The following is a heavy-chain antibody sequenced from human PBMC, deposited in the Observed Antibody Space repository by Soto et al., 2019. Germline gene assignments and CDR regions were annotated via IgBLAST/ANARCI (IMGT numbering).Heavy chain of an antibody. CDR1: GFTFSSYG. CDR2: ISYDGSNK. Sequence: QVQLVESGGGVVQPGRSLRLSCAASGFTFSSYGMHWVRQAPGKGLEWVAVISYDGSNKYYADSVKGRFTISRDNSKNTLYLQMNSLRAEDTAVYYCAKDRGWLRSGDDYWGQGTLVTVSS. V-gene: IGHV3-30*18. D-gene: IGHD5-12*01. CDR3: AKDRGWLRSGDDY. J-gene: IGHJ4*02.